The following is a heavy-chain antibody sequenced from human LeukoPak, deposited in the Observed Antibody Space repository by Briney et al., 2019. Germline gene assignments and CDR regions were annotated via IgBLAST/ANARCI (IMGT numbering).Heavy chain of an antibody. CDR1: GAPISSKSYY. J-gene: IGHJ6*02. Sequence: SETLSLTCTVSGAPISSKSYYWGWIRQPPGKGLEGIGSINYSGSTYYNPSLKSRVTISVDTSKNQFSLKLSSVTAADTAVYYCARTYCSSTSCYRHYYYYYGMDVWGQGTTVTVSS. V-gene: IGHV4-39*01. CDR2: INYSGST. D-gene: IGHD2-2*01. CDR3: ARTYCSSTSCYRHYYYYYGMDV.